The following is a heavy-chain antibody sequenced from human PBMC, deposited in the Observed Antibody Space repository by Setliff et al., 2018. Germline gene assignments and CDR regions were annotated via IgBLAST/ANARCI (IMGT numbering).Heavy chain of an antibody. CDR2: ISNSGGVK. CDR1: GFTFSNYE. V-gene: IGHV3-48*03. J-gene: IGHJ6*03. CDR3: AREKNTIVSGSGYHYYLDV. D-gene: IGHD1-26*01. Sequence: GGSLRLSCVASGFTFSNYEMNWVRQAPGKGLEWVSYISNSGGVKYYTDSVKGRFTISRDNAKNSLYLQINSLRVEDTAVYYCAREKNTIVSGSGYHYYLDVWGTGTAVTVS.